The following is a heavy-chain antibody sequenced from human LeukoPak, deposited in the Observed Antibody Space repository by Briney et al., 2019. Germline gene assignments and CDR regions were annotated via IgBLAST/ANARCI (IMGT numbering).Heavy chain of an antibody. V-gene: IGHV1-69*13. CDR2: IIPIFGTA. D-gene: IGHD3-10*01. CDR1: GGTFSSYA. CDR3: ALMVRGVILPHYYYYGMDV. J-gene: IGHJ6*02. Sequence: GASVKVSCKASGGTFSSYAISWVRQAPGQGLEWMGGIIPIFGTANYAQKFQGRVTITADESTSTAYMELSSLRSEDTAVYYCALMVRGVILPHYYYYGMDVWGQGTTVTVSS.